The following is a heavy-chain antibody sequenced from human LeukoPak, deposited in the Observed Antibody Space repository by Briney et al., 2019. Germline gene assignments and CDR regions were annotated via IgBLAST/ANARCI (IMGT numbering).Heavy chain of an antibody. CDR1: GFTLSDLC. CDR2: LRPKGEDGAT. D-gene: IGHD3-22*01. V-gene: IGHV3-15*01. J-gene: IGHJ4*02. Sequence: PGGSLRLSCVASGFTLSDLCMSWVRQAPGRGLECVGRLRPKGEDGATGYTEPRSDRFTASRDDSKNTMYLEMRTLKTEDTGLYYCTQLSRGFWGQGTQVTVSS. CDR3: TQLSRGF.